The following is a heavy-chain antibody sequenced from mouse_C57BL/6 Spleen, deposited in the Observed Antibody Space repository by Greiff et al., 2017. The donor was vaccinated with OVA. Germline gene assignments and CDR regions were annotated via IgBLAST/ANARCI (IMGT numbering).Heavy chain of an antibody. J-gene: IGHJ1*03. CDR3: ARDLSYGSSHWYFDV. Sequence: VQLQQSGPELVKPGASVKIPCKASGYTFTDYNMDWVKQSHGKSLEWIGAINPNNGGTIYNQKFKGKATLTVDKSSSTAYMELRSLTSEDTAVYYCARDLSYGSSHWYFDVWGTGTTVTVSS. CDR1: GYTFTDYN. D-gene: IGHD1-1*01. CDR2: INPNNGGT. V-gene: IGHV1-18*01.